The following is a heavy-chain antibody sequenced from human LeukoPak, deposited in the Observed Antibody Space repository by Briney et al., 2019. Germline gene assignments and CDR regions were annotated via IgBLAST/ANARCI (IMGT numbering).Heavy chain of an antibody. CDR1: GDSVSSADYF. V-gene: IGHV4-30-4*01. J-gene: IGHJ5*02. CDR2: VSYSGRI. D-gene: IGHD3-10*01. CDR3: ARGPPAYGSDFELDP. Sequence: PSQTLSLTCTVSGDSVSSADYFWSWIRQPPGKGLEWIAYVSYSGRIAYTPSLKSRVTISLDTSKNQFSLKVASVTAADTAVYYCARGPPAYGSDFELDPWAGEPWSPSPQ.